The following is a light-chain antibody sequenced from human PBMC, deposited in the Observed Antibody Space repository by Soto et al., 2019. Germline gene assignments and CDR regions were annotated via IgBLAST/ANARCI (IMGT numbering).Light chain of an antibody. CDR1: SSDVGRYNY. Sequence: QSALTQPPSASGSIGQSVTISCTGTSSDVGRYNYVSWYQQHPGKAPRVIIFEVTKRPSGVPDRFSGSKSGNTASLTVSGLRAEHEADYYCTSYTGSDRLLIGGGTKLTVL. J-gene: IGLJ2*01. CDR2: EVT. CDR3: TSYTGSDRLL. V-gene: IGLV2-8*01.